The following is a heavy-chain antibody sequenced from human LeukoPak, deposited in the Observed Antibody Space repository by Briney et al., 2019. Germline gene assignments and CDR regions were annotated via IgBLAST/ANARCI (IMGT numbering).Heavy chain of an antibody. D-gene: IGHD6-19*01. CDR1: GFTFSSYS. J-gene: IGHJ4*02. CDR2: ISSSSSYI. CDR3: ARVPPYSSGWYRFDY. Sequence: GGSLRLSCAASGFTFSSYSMNWVRQAPGKGLEWVSSISSSSSYIYYADSVKGRFTIPRDNAKNSLYLQMNSLRAEDTAVYYCARVPPYSSGWYRFDYWGQGTLVTVSS. V-gene: IGHV3-21*01.